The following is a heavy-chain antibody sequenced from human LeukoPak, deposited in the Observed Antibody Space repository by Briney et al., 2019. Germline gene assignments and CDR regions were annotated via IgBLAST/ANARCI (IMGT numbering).Heavy chain of an antibody. CDR3: ARDSRVGTGTDWLDP. CDR2: INPSGGTT. Sequence: GASVKVSCKASGYTFTNYYMHWVRQAPGQGLEWMGLINPSGGTTSYAQKFQGRVTMTRDTSTSTVNMELSSLVFEDTAVYYCARDSRVGTGTDWLDPWGQGTLVTVSS. J-gene: IGHJ5*02. CDR1: GYTFTNYY. D-gene: IGHD1-1*01. V-gene: IGHV1-46*01.